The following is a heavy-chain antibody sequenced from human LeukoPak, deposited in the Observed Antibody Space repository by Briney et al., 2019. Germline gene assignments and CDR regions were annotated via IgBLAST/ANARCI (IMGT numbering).Heavy chain of an antibody. CDR1: GGSFSGYY. Sequence: SETLSLTCAVYGGSFSGYYWSWIRQPPGKGLDWIGEINHSGSTNYSPSLKSRVTISVDTSKNQFSLKLSSVTAADTAVYYCARGYSSSWYSRPKHWFDPWGQGTLVTVSS. J-gene: IGHJ5*02. V-gene: IGHV4-34*01. CDR3: ARGYSSSWYSRPKHWFDP. D-gene: IGHD6-13*01. CDR2: INHSGST.